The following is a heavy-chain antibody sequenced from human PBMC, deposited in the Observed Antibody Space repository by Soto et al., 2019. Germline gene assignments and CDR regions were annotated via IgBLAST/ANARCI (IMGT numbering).Heavy chain of an antibody. Sequence: PRGSLRLSCAASGFTFSSYGMHWVRQAPGKGLEWVAVIWYDGSNKYYADSVKGRFTISRDNSKNTLYLQMNSLRAEDTAVYYCASSGMTDFDYWGQGTLVTVSS. D-gene: IGHD1-1*01. V-gene: IGHV3-33*01. CDR3: ASSGMTDFDY. J-gene: IGHJ4*02. CDR2: IWYDGSNK. CDR1: GFTFSSYG.